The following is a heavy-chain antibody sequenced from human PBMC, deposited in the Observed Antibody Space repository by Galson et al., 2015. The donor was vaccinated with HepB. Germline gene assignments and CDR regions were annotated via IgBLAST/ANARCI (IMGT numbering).Heavy chain of an antibody. J-gene: IGHJ4*02. CDR1: GFTFSSYW. Sequence: SLRLSCAASGFTFSSYWMSWVRQAPGKGLEWVANIKQDGSEKYYADSVKGRFTISRDNSKNTLYLQMNSPRAEDTAVYYCAIPWVAFGGVIVYWGQGTLVTVSS. CDR2: IKQDGSEK. V-gene: IGHV3-7*01. D-gene: IGHD3-16*02. CDR3: AIPWVAFGGVIVY.